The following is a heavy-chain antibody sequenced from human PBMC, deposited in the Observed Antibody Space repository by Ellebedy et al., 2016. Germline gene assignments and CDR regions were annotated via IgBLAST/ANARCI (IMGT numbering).Heavy chain of an antibody. Sequence: SETLSLTCTVSGGSISSGDYYWSWIRQPPGKGLEWIGYIYYSGSTNYNPSLKSRVTISVDTSKNQFSLKLSSVTAADTAVYYCARGPYYYYYGMDVWGQGTTVTVSS. CDR2: IYYSGST. V-gene: IGHV4-61*08. CDR1: GGSISSGDYY. J-gene: IGHJ6*02. CDR3: ARGPYYYYYGMDV.